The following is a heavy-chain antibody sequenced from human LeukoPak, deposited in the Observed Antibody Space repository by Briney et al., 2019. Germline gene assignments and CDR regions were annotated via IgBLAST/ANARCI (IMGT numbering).Heavy chain of an antibody. D-gene: IGHD6-19*01. J-gene: IGHJ3*02. CDR1: GFTFSSYA. CDR3: VKDREQWLVVYAFDI. V-gene: IGHV3-64D*06. Sequence: GRSLRLSCAASGFTFSSYAMHWVRQAPGKGLEYVSAISSNGGSTYYADSVKGRFTISRDNSKNTLYLQMSSLRAEDTAVYYCVKDREQWLVVYAFDIWGQGTMVTVSS. CDR2: ISSNGGST.